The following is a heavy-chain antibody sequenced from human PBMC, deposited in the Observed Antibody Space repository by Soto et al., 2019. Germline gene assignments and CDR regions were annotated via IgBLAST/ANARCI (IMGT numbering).Heavy chain of an antibody. CDR1: GGSISSSNW. J-gene: IGHJ6*02. CDR2: IYHSGST. D-gene: IGHD6-19*01. Sequence: SETLSLTCAVSGGSISSSNWWSWVRQPPGKGLEWIGEIYHSGSTNYNPSLKSRVTISVDKSKNQFSLKLSSVTAADTAVYYCARDRVRIAVAGSAYYYYYYGMDVWGQGTTVTSP. V-gene: IGHV4-4*02. CDR3: ARDRVRIAVAGSAYYYYYYGMDV.